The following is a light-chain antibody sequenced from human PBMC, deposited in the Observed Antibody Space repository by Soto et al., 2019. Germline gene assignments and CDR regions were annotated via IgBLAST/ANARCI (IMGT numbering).Light chain of an antibody. CDR1: QSVSSN. CDR2: GAS. J-gene: IGKJ1*01. CDR3: QQYNNWPQT. Sequence: EIVMTQSPATLSVSPGERATLSCRASQSVSSNLAWYQQKPGQAPRLLIYGASTRATGIPARFSGSGSGTEFTLTISSLQSEDFAVYYCQQYNNWPQTFG. V-gene: IGKV3-15*01.